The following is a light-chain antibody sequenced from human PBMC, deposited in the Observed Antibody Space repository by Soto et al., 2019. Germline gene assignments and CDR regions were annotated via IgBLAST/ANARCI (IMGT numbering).Light chain of an antibody. CDR1: QSISSW. CDR2: KAS. V-gene: IGKV1-5*03. Sequence: DIQLTQSPSTLSASVGDRVTITCRASQSISSWLAWYQQKPGTAPKLLIYKASTLKSGVPSRFSGSGSRTEFTLTISSLQPDDFATYYCQHYNSYSEAFGQGTKVE. J-gene: IGKJ1*01. CDR3: QHYNSYSEA.